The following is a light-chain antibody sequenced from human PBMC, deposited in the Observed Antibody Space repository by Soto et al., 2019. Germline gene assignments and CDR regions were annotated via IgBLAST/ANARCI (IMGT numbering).Light chain of an antibody. Sequence: EIVLTQSPGTLSLSPGERATLSFRASQSVSSSYLAWYQQKPGQAPRLLIYGASSRATGIPARFSGSGSGTEFTLTISSLQSEDFEVYYCQQYNNWPITFGQGTRLEIK. CDR3: QQYNNWPIT. CDR2: GAS. V-gene: IGKV3-15*01. J-gene: IGKJ5*01. CDR1: QSVSSSY.